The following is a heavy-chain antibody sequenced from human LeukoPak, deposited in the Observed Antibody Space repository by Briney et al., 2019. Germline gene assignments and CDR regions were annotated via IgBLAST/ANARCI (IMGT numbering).Heavy chain of an antibody. V-gene: IGHV4-39*01. CDR1: GDSISGSRHY. J-gene: IGHJ5*02. D-gene: IGHD3-22*01. CDR3: ARTRDDSGGNYSA. CDR2: IYHSGTT. Sequence: PSETLSLTCTVSGDSISGSRHYWAWIRQPPGEGLEWIASIYHSGTTYYNPSLKSRVTISVDTSKNQFSLKLSSVTAADTAQYFCARTRDDSGGNYSAWGQGTLVTVSS.